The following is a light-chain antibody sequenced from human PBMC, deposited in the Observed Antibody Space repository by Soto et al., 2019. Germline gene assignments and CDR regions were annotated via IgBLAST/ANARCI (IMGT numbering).Light chain of an antibody. CDR1: SSDVGDYNY. V-gene: IGLV2-11*01. J-gene: IGLJ1*01. Sequence: QSALTQPRSVSGSPGQSVTISCTGTSSDVGDYNYVSWYQQHPGKAPKLMIYDVSKRPSGVPVRFSGSKSGNTASLTISGLQDEDEADYYCCSYAGSYSFVFGTGTKVTVL. CDR2: DVS. CDR3: CSYAGSYSFV.